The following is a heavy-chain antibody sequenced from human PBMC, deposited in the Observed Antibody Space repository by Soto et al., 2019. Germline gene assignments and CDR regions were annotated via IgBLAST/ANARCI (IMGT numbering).Heavy chain of an antibody. V-gene: IGHV3-23*01. D-gene: IGHD6-19*01. Sequence: EVQLLESGGGLVQPGGSLRLSCAASGFTFSSYAMSWVRQAPGKGLEWVSAISGSGGTTYYADSVKGRFTFSRDNSQNTLYLQMNSLRADDTAVYCCANTATGWFSAFDIWGQGTMVTVSS. J-gene: IGHJ3*02. CDR2: ISGSGGTT. CDR3: ANTATGWFSAFDI. CDR1: GFTFSSYA.